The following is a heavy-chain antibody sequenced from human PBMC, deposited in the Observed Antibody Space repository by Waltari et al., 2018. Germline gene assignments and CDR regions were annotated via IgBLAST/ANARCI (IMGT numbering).Heavy chain of an antibody. CDR1: GGSISSYY. CDR3: ARGDLMYGSGSYYNVFDY. V-gene: IGHV4-4*07. Sequence: QVQLQESGPGLVKPSETLSLTCTVSGGSISSYYWSWIRQPAGKGLEWIGRIYTSGSTNYNPSLKSRVTMSVDTSKNQFSLKLSSVTAADTAVYYCARGDLMYGSGSYYNVFDYWGQGTLVTVSS. J-gene: IGHJ4*02. D-gene: IGHD3-10*01. CDR2: IYTSGST.